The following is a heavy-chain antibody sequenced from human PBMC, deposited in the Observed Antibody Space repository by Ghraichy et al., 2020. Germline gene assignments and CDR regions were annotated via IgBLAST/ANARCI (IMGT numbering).Heavy chain of an antibody. CDR3: SRQQFYFYYHMDV. Sequence: SETLSLTCTVSGGSVTSDSSYWGWFRQPPGKGLEWIGSIYYSGSSYYNPSLKSRVTMSVDTSRNQFSLKMRSVTASDTADYYCSRQQFYFYYHMDVWGIGTTVIVSS. CDR1: GGSVTSDSSY. J-gene: IGHJ6*03. D-gene: IGHD4-11*01. CDR2: IYYSGSS. V-gene: IGHV4-39*01.